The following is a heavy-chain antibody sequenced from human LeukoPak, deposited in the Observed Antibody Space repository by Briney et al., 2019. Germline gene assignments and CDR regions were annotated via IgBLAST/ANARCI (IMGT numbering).Heavy chain of an antibody. CDR1: GFTFSSYG. V-gene: IGHV3-23*01. CDR2: ISGSGGST. Sequence: GGSLRLSCAASGFTFSSYGMSWVRQAPGKGLEWVSAISGSGGSTYYADSVKGRFTISRDNSKNTVYLQMNSLRAEDTAVYYCAKDLGAGYFDYWGQGTLVTVSS. CDR3: AKDLGAGYFDY. J-gene: IGHJ4*02.